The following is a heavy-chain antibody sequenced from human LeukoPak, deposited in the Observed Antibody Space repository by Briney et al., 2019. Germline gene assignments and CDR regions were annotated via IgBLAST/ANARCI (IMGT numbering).Heavy chain of an antibody. J-gene: IGHJ4*02. CDR2: INPNSGGT. D-gene: IGHD5-24*01. Sequence: ASVKVSCKASGYTFTGYYMHWVRQAPGQGLEWMGWINPNSGGTNYAQKFRGRVTMTRDTSISTAYMELSRLRSDDTAVYYCARLNGYMAGFDYWGQGTLVTVSS. V-gene: IGHV1-2*02. CDR1: GYTFTGYY. CDR3: ARLNGYMAGFDY.